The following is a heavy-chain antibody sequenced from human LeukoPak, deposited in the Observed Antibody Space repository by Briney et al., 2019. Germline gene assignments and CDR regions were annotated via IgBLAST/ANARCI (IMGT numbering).Heavy chain of an antibody. Sequence: ASVKVSCKASGGTFSSYDINWVRQATGQGLEWMGWMNPNSGNTGYAQKFQGRVTITADESTSTAYMELSSLRSEDTAVYYCATVTRPEWELLYYFDYWGQGTLVTVSS. CDR2: MNPNSGNT. CDR1: GGTFSSYD. CDR3: ATVTRPEWELLYYFDY. J-gene: IGHJ4*02. D-gene: IGHD1-26*01. V-gene: IGHV1-8*03.